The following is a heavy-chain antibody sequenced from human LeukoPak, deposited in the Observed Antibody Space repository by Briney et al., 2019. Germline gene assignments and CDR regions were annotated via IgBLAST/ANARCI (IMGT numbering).Heavy chain of an antibody. V-gene: IGHV3-23*01. D-gene: IGHD3-22*01. J-gene: IGHJ4*02. Sequence: PGGSLRLSCAASGFTFSSYAMSWVRQAPGKGLEWVSAISGSGGSTYYADSVKGRFTISRDNSKNTLYLQMNSLRAEDTAVYYCAKTKTSSRSSGYYYWGQGTLVTVSS. CDR3: AKTKTSSRSSGYYY. CDR2: ISGSGGST. CDR1: GFTFSSYA.